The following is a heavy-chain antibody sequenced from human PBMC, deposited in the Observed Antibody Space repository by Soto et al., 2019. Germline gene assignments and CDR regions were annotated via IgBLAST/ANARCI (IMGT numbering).Heavy chain of an antibody. J-gene: IGHJ4*02. Sequence: QVQLQESGPGLVKPSQTLSLTCTVSGGSISSGGYYWSWIRQHPGKGLEGIGYIYCSGSTCYNPSRKSRVTISVDTSKNQFSLKLSSVTAADTAVYYCARGSEQLGTFDYWGQGTLVTVSS. CDR1: GGSISSGGYY. CDR2: IYCSGST. D-gene: IGHD6-13*01. V-gene: IGHV4-31*03. CDR3: ARGSEQLGTFDY.